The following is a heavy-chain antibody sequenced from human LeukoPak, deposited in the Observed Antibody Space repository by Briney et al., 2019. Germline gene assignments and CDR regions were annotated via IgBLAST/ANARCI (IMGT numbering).Heavy chain of an antibody. CDR3: ARAGSSSSTVDY. V-gene: IGHV4-34*01. Sequence: SETLSLTCAVYGGSFSGYYWSWLRHPPGKGLEWLGEIKHSGSTNYNPSRKGRITIAVDTSKNQLSLKLSSVAAADTALYYCARAGSSSSTVDYWGQGTLVTVSS. D-gene: IGHD6-13*01. CDR1: GGSFSGYY. CDR2: IKHSGST. J-gene: IGHJ4*02.